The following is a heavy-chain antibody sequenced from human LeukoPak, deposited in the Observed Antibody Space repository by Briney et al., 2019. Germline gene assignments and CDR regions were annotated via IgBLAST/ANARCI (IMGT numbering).Heavy chain of an antibody. CDR2: IYHSGST. CDR3: ARHPEYLPFDY. CDR1: GYSISSGYY. V-gene: IGHV4-38-2*01. Sequence: SETLSLTCAVSGYSISSGYYWGWIRQPPGKGLEWIGSIYHSGSTYYNPSLKSRVTISVDTSKNQFPLKLSSVTAADTAVYYCARHPEYLPFDYWGQGTLVTVSS. J-gene: IGHJ4*02. D-gene: IGHD6-6*01.